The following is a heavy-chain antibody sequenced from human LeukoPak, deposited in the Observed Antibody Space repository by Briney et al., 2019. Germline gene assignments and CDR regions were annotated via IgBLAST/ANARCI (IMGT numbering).Heavy chain of an antibody. D-gene: IGHD3-10*01. CDR2: IWYGGSNK. J-gene: IGHJ3*02. V-gene: IGHV3-33*08. Sequence: GGSLRLSCAASGFTFSSYTMNWVRQAPGKGLEWVAVIWYGGSNKYYADSVKGRFTISRDNSKNTLYLQMNSLRAEDTAVYYCAREGARGAFDIWGQGTMVTVSS. CDR1: GFTFSSYT. CDR3: AREGARGAFDI.